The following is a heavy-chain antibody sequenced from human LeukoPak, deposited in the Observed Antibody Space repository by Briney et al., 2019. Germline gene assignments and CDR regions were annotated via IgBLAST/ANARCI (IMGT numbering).Heavy chain of an antibody. D-gene: IGHD6-13*01. Sequence: GGSLRLSCAASGFTFSSYAMSWVRQAPGKGLEWVSAISGSGGSTYYADSVKGRFTISRDNSKNTLYLQMNSLRAEDTAVYYCAEWSNSTYGMDVWGRGTTVTVSS. CDR3: AEWSNSTYGMDV. J-gene: IGHJ6*02. V-gene: IGHV3-23*01. CDR2: ISGSGGST. CDR1: GFTFSSYA.